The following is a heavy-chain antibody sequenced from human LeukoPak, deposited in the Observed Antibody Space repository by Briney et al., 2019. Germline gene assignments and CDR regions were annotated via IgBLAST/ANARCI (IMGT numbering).Heavy chain of an antibody. CDR2: INWNGGST. J-gene: IGHJ5*02. Sequence: GGSLRLSCAASGFTFDDYGMSWVRQAPGKGLEWVSGINWNGGSTDYADSVKGRFTISRDNAKNSLYLQMNSLRAEDTAMYYCASSGWYSTPNWFDPWGQGTLVIVSS. D-gene: IGHD6-19*01. V-gene: IGHV3-20*04. CDR1: GFTFDDYG. CDR3: ASSGWYSTPNWFDP.